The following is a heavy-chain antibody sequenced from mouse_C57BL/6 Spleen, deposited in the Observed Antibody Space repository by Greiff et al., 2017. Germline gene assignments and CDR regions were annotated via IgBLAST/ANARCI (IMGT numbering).Heavy chain of an antibody. V-gene: IGHV3-1*01. CDR2: ISYSGST. J-gene: IGHJ3*01. Sequence: EVKLMESGPGMVKPSQSLSLTCTVTGYSITSGYDWHWIRHFPGNKLEWMGYISYSGSTNYNPSLKSRISITHDTSKNHFFLKLNSVTTEDTATYYCARGNYGYDEAWFAYWGQGTLVTVSA. CDR1: GYSITSGYD. CDR3: ARGNYGYDEAWFAY. D-gene: IGHD2-2*01.